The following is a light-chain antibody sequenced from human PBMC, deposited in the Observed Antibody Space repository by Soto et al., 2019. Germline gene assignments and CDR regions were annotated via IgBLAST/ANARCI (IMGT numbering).Light chain of an antibody. CDR2: DAS. CDR1: QSVNIN. J-gene: IGKJ5*01. Sequence: EIVMTQSPATLSVSPGERATLSCRASQSVNINLAWYQQKPGQAPRLLIYDASNRATGIPVRFSGSGSGTDFTLTISSLEPEDFAVYYCQQRSNWPQITFGQGTRLEIK. V-gene: IGKV3-11*01. CDR3: QQRSNWPQIT.